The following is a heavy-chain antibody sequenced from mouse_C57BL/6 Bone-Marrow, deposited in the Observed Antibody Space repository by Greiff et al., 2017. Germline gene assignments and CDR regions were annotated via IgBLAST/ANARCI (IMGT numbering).Heavy chain of an antibody. CDR3: ARVGDGYWY. CDR2: ISDGGSYT. V-gene: IGHV5-4*03. J-gene: IGHJ3*01. CDR1: GFTFSSYA. D-gene: IGHD2-3*01. Sequence: EVKVVESGGGLVKPGGSLQLSCAASGFTFSSYAMSWVRQTPEKRLEWVATISDGGSYTYYPDNVKGRFTISRDNAKNNLYLQMSHLKSEDTAMYYCARVGDGYWYWGQGTLVTVSA.